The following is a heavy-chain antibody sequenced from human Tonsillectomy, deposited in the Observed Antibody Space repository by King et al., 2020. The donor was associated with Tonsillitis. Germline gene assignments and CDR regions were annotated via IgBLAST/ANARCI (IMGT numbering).Heavy chain of an antibody. CDR3: ARDIRYGAVNFDY. CDR2: ISSSGSTI. D-gene: IGHD3-10*01. CDR1: GVTFSSYE. Sequence: VQLVESGGGLVQPGGSLRLSCAASGVTFSSYEMNWVCQAPGKGREWVSYISSSGSTISYADYVTGRFTISRDNAKNSLCLQMNSLRAEDTSVYYCARDIRYGAVNFDYWGQGTLVTVSS. J-gene: IGHJ4*02. V-gene: IGHV3-48*03.